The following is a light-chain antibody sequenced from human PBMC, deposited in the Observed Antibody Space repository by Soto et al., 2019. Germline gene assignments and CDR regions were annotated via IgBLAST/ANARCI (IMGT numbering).Light chain of an antibody. CDR3: QQYNNWPQT. V-gene: IGKV3-15*01. CDR1: QSVSSN. J-gene: IGKJ2*01. CDR2: GAS. Sequence: EIVMTQSPATLSVSPGERATLSCRASQSVSSNLAWYQQKPGRAPRLLIYGASTRATGIPARFSGSGSGTEFTRTISSLQSEDFAVYYCQQYNNWPQTFGQGTELEIK.